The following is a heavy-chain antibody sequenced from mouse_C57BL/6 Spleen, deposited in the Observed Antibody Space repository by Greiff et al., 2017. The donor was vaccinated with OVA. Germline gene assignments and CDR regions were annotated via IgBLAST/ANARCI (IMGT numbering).Heavy chain of an antibody. Sequence: EVQLVESGGDLVKPGGSLKLSCAASGFTFSSYGMSWVRQTPDKRLEWVASISSGGSYTYYADSVKGRFTISRDNAKNTLYLQMSSLKSEDTAMYYCAGHSGYDGYRYYFEYWGQGTTLTVSS. D-gene: IGHD2-3*01. CDR3: AGHSGYDGYRYYFEY. CDR2: ISSGGSYT. V-gene: IGHV5-6*01. CDR1: GFTFSSYG. J-gene: IGHJ2*01.